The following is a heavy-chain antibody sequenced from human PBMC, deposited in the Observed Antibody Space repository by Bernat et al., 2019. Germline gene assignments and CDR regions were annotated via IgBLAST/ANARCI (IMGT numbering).Heavy chain of an antibody. CDR1: GFTFSGYA. CDR3: ARDLGLGDYDFRY. J-gene: IGHJ4*02. CDR2: ILYDGSNK. V-gene: IGHV3-30*07. D-gene: IGHD4-17*01. Sequence: QVHLVESGGGVVQVGGSLRLSCAASGFTFSGYAMHWVRQAPGKGLEWVAVILYDGSNKYYADSLKGRFTISRDNSKNTLYLLMNNLRAEDTAVYYCARDLGLGDYDFRYWGQGVLVTVSS.